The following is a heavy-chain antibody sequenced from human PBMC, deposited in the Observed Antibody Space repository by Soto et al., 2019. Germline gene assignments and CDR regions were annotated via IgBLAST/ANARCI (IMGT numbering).Heavy chain of an antibody. D-gene: IGHD6-6*01. CDR1: GFTFSTFN. CDR2: ITNSAYT. V-gene: IGHV3-21*01. J-gene: IGHJ5*02. Sequence: GGSLRLSCAASGFTFSTFNMNWVRQAPGKGLEWVSSITNSAYTSYADSVKGRFTISRDNAKNSLYLQLNSLRAEDTAVYYCGLYGASRVATWGQEALVTVSS. CDR3: GLYGASRVAT.